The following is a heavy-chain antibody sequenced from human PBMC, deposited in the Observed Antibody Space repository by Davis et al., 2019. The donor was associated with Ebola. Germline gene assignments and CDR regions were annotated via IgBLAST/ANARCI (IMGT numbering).Heavy chain of an antibody. J-gene: IGHJ5*02. D-gene: IGHD3-10*01. CDR3: ARHYYGSGSDYIFDP. CDR2: IDPSDSYT. Sequence: GESLKISCKGSGYSFTNYWISWVRQMPGKGLEWMGRIDPSDSYTNYSPSFQGHVTISVDKSISTAYLQWSSLKASDTAMYYCARHYYGSGSDYIFDPWGQGTLVTVSS. V-gene: IGHV5-10-1*01. CDR1: GYSFTNYW.